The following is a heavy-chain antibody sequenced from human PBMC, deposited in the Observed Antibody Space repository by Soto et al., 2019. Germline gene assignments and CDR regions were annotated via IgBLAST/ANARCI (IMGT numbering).Heavy chain of an antibody. CDR3: ARVVVQRPFYNWFDP. CDR1: GGSISSTSYY. V-gene: IGHV4-39*01. J-gene: IGHJ5*02. CDR2: MYYSGST. D-gene: IGHD2-21*01. Sequence: SETLSLTCIVSGGSISSTSYYWGWIRQPPGKGLEWIGSMYYSGSTYYNPSLKSRVTISVDTSKNQFSLRLSSVTAADTAVYYCARVVVQRPFYNWFDPWGQGTLVTVS.